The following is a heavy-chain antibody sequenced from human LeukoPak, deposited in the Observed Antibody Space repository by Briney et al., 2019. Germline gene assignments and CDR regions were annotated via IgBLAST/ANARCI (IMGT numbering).Heavy chain of an antibody. D-gene: IGHD3-22*01. CDR2: IDASGVNT. J-gene: IGHJ3*02. CDR1: RFTFSGYA. Sequence: PGGSLRLSCAASRFTFSGYAMYWVRQAPGKGLEWVSCIDASGVNTYYADSVKGRFTISRDNSKNTLYLQMNSLRAEDTAVYYCAKEIYDSSGTDAFDIWGQGTMVTVSS. V-gene: IGHV3-23*01. CDR3: AKEIYDSSGTDAFDI.